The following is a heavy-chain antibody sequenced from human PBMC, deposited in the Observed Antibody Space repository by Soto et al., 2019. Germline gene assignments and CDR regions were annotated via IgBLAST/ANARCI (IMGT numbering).Heavy chain of an antibody. D-gene: IGHD4-17*01. CDR3: AKASYGDYHDAFAI. CDR1: GFTFDDYA. CDR2: IRWNSGSI. V-gene: IGHV3-9*01. J-gene: IGHJ3*02. Sequence: EVQLVESGGGLVQPGRSLRLSCAASGFTFDDYAMHWVRQAPGKGLEWVSGIRWNSGSIGYADSVKGRFTISRDNAKNSLYLQMNSLRAEDTALYYCAKASYGDYHDAFAIWGQGTMVTVSS.